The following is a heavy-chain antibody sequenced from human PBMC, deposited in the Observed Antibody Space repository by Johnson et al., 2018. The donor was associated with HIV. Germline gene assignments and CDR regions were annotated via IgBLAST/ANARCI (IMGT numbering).Heavy chain of an antibody. D-gene: IGHD4-17*01. CDR1: GFTVSSNY. Sequence: VLLVESGGGLIQRGGSLRLSCAASGFTVSSNYMSWVRQAPGKGLEWVSVLSSGGSTYYADSVKGRFTISRDNSKNPLYLQMNSLRAEDPAVYYCTRSPYYDDYWSDAFDIWGQGTMVTVSS. V-gene: IGHV3-53*01. CDR2: LSSGGST. J-gene: IGHJ3*02. CDR3: TRSPYYDDYWSDAFDI.